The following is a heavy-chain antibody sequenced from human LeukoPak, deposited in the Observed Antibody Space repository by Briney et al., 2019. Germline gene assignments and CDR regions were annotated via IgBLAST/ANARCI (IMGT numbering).Heavy chain of an antibody. CDR3: ANEVIRDHFYYYMDV. CDR2: IYTSGST. CDR1: CGSISSYY. D-gene: IGHD3-10*01. Sequence: SETLSLTCSVSCGSISSYYWSWIRQPPGKGLEWIGRIYTSGSTTYNPSLKSRVTLSLDTSKNQFSLKLTSVTAADTAVYYCANEVIRDHFYYYMDVWGKGTTVTISS. V-gene: IGHV4-4*07. J-gene: IGHJ6*03.